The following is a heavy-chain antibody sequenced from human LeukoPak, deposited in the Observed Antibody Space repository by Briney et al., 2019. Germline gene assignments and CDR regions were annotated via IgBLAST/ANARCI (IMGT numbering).Heavy chain of an antibody. V-gene: IGHV4-4*07. CDR3: ARGRYSSSLRANNWFDP. D-gene: IGHD6-6*01. Sequence: SETLSLTCTVSGGSISSYYWSWIRQPAGKGLEWIGRIYTSGSTNYNTSLKSRVTMSVDTTKNQFSLKLSSVTAAETAVYYCARGRYSSSLRANNWFDPWGQGTLVTVSS. CDR1: GGSISSYY. J-gene: IGHJ5*02. CDR2: IYTSGST.